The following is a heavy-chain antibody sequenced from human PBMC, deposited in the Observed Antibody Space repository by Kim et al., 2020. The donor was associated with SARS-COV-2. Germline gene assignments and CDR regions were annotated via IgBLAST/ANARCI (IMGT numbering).Heavy chain of an antibody. CDR2: ISSSSSYI. CDR1: GFTFSSYS. J-gene: IGHJ6*02. V-gene: IGHV3-21*01. CDR3: ARERIAVAGPRTGYYGMDV. D-gene: IGHD6-19*01. Sequence: GGSLRLSCAASGFTFSSYSMNWVRQAPGKGLEWVSSISSSSSYIYYADSVKGRFTISRDNAKNSLYLQMNSLRAEDTAVYYCARERIAVAGPRTGYYGMDVWGQGTTVTVSS.